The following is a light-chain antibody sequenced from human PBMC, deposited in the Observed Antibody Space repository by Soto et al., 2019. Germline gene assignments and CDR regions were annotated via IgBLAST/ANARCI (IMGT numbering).Light chain of an antibody. J-gene: IGKJ1*01. CDR1: QGIRND. CDR3: LQDYNYPRT. Sequence: AIPMTQSPSSLSASVGDAVTITCRASQGIRNDLGWYQHKPGKAPKLLIYAASSLQSGVPSRFSGSGSGTDFTLTISSLQPEDFATYYCLQDYNYPRTFGQGTKVEIK. CDR2: AAS. V-gene: IGKV1-6*01.